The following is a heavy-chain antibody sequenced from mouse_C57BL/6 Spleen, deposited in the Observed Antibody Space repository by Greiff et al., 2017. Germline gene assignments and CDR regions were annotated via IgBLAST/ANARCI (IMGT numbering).Heavy chain of an antibody. V-gene: IGHV2-9*01. D-gene: IGHD2-4*01. CDR3: AKRGYYDYGVGMAS. Sequence: VKLVESGPGLVAPSQSLSITCTVSGFSLTSYGVDWVRQPPGKGLEGLGVIGGGGSTNYNSALMSRRSISQDNSKSQVFLKMNSLQTDDTAMYYCAKRGYYDYGVGMASRGQGTSGTASS. CDR2: IGGGGST. CDR1: GFSLTSYG. J-gene: IGHJ4*01.